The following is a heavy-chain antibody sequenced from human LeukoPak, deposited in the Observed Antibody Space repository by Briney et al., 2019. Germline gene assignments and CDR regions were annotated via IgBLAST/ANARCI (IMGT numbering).Heavy chain of an antibody. Sequence: GGSLRLSCAASGFTFSSYSMHWVRQAPGKGLEWVSVISYDGSNKYYADSVKGRFTISRYDSKNTLYLQMNRLRGEDTDVYYCGRDHGYCSGGSCYGSYFGYWGQGTLVSVSS. J-gene: IGHJ4*02. CDR1: GFTFSSYS. CDR3: GRDHGYCSGGSCYGSYFGY. V-gene: IGHV3-30*04. CDR2: ISYDGSNK. D-gene: IGHD2-15*01.